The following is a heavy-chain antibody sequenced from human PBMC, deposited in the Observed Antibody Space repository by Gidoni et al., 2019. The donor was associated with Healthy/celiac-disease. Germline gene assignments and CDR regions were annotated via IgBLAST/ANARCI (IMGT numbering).Heavy chain of an antibody. CDR2: ISYDGSNK. V-gene: IGHV3-30-3*01. D-gene: IGHD2-15*01. Sequence: QVQLVESGGGVVKPGRSLRLSCAASGFTFSSYAMHWVRQAPGKGLEWVAVISYDGSNKYYADSVKGRFTISRDNSKNTLYLQMNSLRAEDTAVYYCLGYGGNSDYWGQGTLVTVSS. J-gene: IGHJ4*02. CDR1: GFTFSSYA. CDR3: LGYGGNSDY.